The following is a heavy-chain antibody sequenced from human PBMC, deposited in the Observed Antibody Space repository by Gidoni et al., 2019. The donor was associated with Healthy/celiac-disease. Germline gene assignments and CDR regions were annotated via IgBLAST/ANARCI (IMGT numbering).Heavy chain of an antibody. CDR1: GGSISSYY. J-gene: IGHJ4*02. Sequence: QVQLQESGPGLVKPSETLSLTCPVSGGSISSYYWSWIRQPPGKGLEWIGYIYYSGSTNYNPSLKSRVTISVDTSKNQFSLKLSSVTAADTAVYYCARGGKLGGYFDYWGQGTLVTVSS. CDR3: ARGGKLGGYFDY. V-gene: IGHV4-59*01. D-gene: IGHD7-27*01. CDR2: IYYSGST.